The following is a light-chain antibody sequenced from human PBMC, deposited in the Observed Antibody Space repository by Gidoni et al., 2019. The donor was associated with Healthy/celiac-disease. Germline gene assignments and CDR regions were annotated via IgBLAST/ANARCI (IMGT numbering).Light chain of an antibody. CDR3: QQYYSTPLT. J-gene: IGKJ4*01. V-gene: IGKV4-1*01. Sequence: DIVLTQSPYSLAVSLGERATINCKSSQSVLYSSNNKNYLAWYQQKPGQPPKLLIYGASTRESGVPDRFSGSGSGTDFTLTISSLQAEDVAVYYCQQYYSTPLTFGGXTKVEIK. CDR1: QSVLYSSNNKNY. CDR2: GAS.